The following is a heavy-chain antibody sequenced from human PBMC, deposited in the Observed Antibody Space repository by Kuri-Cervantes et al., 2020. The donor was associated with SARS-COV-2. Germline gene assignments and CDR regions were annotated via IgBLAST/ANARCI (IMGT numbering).Heavy chain of an antibody. D-gene: IGHD2-8*01. CDR3: AREEYDCTNGVCYSIFDY. J-gene: IGHJ4*02. CDR2: IIPILGIA. V-gene: IGHV1-69*10. Sequence: SVKVSCKASGGTFSSYAISWVRQAPGQGLEWMGGIIPILGIANYAQKFQGRVTITADKSTSTAYMELSSLRSEDTAVYYCAREEYDCTNGVCYSIFDYWGQGTLVTVSS. CDR1: GGTFSSYA.